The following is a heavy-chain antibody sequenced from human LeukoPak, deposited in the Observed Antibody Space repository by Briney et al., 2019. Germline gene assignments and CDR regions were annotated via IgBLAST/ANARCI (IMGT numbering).Heavy chain of an antibody. V-gene: IGHV1-69*04. D-gene: IGHD5-18*01. J-gene: IGHJ4*02. CDR2: IIPTLGIA. CDR1: GGTFSSYA. CDR3: ASNNVDTAMVFDY. Sequence: SVKVSCKASGGTFSSYAISWVRQAPGQGLEWMGRIIPTLGIANYAQKFQGRVTITADKSTSTAYMELSSLRSGDTAVYYCASNNVDTAMVFDYWGQGTLVTVSS.